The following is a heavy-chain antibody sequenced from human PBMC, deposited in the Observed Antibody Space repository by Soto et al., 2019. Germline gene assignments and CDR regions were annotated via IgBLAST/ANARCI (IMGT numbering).Heavy chain of an antibody. J-gene: IGHJ4*02. V-gene: IGHV1-69*01. CDR2: IIPLWGST. D-gene: IGHD6-13*01. CDR3: ARDSSSWYFFDY. CDR1: GGTLSSFA. Sequence: QVQLVQSGAEVKKPGSSVKVSCKASGGTLSSFAISWVRKAPGQGLEWIGGIIPLWGSTSYAQKFQGRVTITADESTNTAYMELNGLRSEDTAVYYCARDSSSWYFFDYWGQGTLVTVSS.